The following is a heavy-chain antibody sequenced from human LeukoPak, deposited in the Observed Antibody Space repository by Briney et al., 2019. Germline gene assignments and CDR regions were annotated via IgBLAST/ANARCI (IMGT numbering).Heavy chain of an antibody. CDR2: ISSSSSYV. CDR3: AREPPYDFFNP. Sequence: GGSLRLSCAASGFTFSSYDMNWVRQAPGHGLGWVSSISSSSSYVYYTDPVKGRFTISRDNAKNSMYLQRNSLRAEDTAVYYCAREPPYDFFNPGGQGILVTVSS. V-gene: IGHV3-21*01. J-gene: IGHJ4*02. D-gene: IGHD3-3*01. CDR1: GFTFSSYD.